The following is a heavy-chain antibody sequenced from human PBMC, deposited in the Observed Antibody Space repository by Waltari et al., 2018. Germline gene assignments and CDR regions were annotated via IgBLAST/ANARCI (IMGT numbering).Heavy chain of an antibody. CDR1: GFKFSAYA. J-gene: IGHJ4*02. V-gene: IGHV3-21*02. CDR3: ARGSMITFGGADDY. Sequence: EVQLVESGGGLVKPGGSLRLSCVASGFKFSAYAMNWVRQAPGKGLEWVSSIGSSRSFMDYADSVMGRFTISRDNAKNSLYLQMNSLRAEDTAVYYCARGSMITFGGADDYWGQGTLVTVSS. D-gene: IGHD3-16*01. CDR2: IGSSRSFM.